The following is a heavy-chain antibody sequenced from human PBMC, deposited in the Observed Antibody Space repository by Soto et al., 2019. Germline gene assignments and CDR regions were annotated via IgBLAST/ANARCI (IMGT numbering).Heavy chain of an antibody. V-gene: IGHV3-53*01. CDR2: IYSGGST. J-gene: IGHJ4*02. Sequence: VGSLRLSCAASWFTVSSNYMSCVRQAPGKGLEWVSVIYSGGSTYYADSVKGRFTISRDNSKNTLYLQMNSLRAEDTAVYYCARDKSGTVDIVAPGDYWGQGTLVTVSS. D-gene: IGHD5-12*01. CDR3: ARDKSGTVDIVAPGDY. CDR1: WFTVSSNY.